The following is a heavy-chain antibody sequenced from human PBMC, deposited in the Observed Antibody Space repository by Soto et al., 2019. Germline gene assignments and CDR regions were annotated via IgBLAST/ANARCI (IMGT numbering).Heavy chain of an antibody. D-gene: IGHD6-13*01. CDR2: IYYSGST. CDR1: GGSIGSSSYY. CDR3: ARQAAAPGIDLWFDP. V-gene: IGHV4-39*01. J-gene: IGHJ5*02. Sequence: PSETLALTRTASGGSIGSSSYYWGWIRQPPGKGLEWIGSIYYSGSTYYNPSLKSRVTVSVDTSKNQFSLKLDSVTAADTAVYYCARQAAAPGIDLWFDPWGQGTLVTVSS.